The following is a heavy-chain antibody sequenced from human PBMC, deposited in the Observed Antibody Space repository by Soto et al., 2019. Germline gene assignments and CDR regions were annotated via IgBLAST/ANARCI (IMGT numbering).Heavy chain of an antibody. Sequence: PSETLSLTCAVSGGSISSGGYSWSWIRQPPGKGLEWIGYIYHSGSTYYNPSLKSRVTISVDRSKNQFSLKLGSVTAADTAVYYCARESESGAFDIWGQGTMVTVSS. J-gene: IGHJ3*02. CDR3: ARESESGAFDI. V-gene: IGHV4-30-2*01. CDR2: IYHSGST. CDR1: GGSISSGGYS.